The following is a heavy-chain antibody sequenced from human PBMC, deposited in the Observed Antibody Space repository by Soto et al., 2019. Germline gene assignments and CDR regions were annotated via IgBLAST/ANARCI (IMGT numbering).Heavy chain of an antibody. D-gene: IGHD6-19*01. CDR1: GGSISSYY. CDR2: IYYSGST. Sequence: SETLSLTCTVSGGSISSYYWSWIRQPPGKGLEWIGYIYYSGSTNYNPSLKSRVTISVDTSKNQFSLKLSSVTAADTAVYYCARGHIAVAERGWFDPWGQGTLVTVSS. V-gene: IGHV4-59*01. CDR3: ARGHIAVAERGWFDP. J-gene: IGHJ5*02.